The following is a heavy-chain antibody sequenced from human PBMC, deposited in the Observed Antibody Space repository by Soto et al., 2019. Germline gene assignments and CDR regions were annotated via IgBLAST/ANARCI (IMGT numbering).Heavy chain of an antibody. CDR2: IIPVFGTA. J-gene: IGHJ6*02. Sequence: QVQLVQSGAEVKKPGSSVKVSCKASGGSLSNYGISWVRQAPGQGLEWMGGIIPVFGTANYAQKFQGRVTITADESTNIVYMDVTSLRSEDTAVYYCASGDATKIVVTTYYAMDVWGQGTTVTVSS. V-gene: IGHV1-69*12. CDR3: ASGDATKIVVTTYYAMDV. D-gene: IGHD4-17*01. CDR1: GGSLSNYG.